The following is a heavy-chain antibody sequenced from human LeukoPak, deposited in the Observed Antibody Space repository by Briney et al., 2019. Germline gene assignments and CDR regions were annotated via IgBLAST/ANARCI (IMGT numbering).Heavy chain of an antibody. Sequence: PGGSLRLSCAASGFTFRNYAMSWVRQAPEKGLEWVSAISDSAAGAYYADSVKGRFTISRDNSKNTLYLQTNSLRAEDTAVYYCANGRDYGDLGKFDYWGQGTRVTVSS. CDR1: GFTFRNYA. CDR2: ISDSAAGA. V-gene: IGHV3-23*01. CDR3: ANGRDYGDLGKFDY. D-gene: IGHD4-17*01. J-gene: IGHJ4*02.